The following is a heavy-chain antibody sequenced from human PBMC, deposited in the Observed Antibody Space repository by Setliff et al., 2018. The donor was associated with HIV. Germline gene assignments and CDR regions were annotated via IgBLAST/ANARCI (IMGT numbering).Heavy chain of an antibody. Sequence: PGGSLRLSCAASGSTFSSYSMNWVRQAPGKGLEWISYNGIINGAKHYADSMEGRFTISRDDAKNSLYLQMDSLRAEDTAVYYCVRDRDWAFDYWGQGILVTVSS. V-gene: IGHV3-48*01. D-gene: IGHD3-9*01. CDR1: GSTFSSYS. CDR2: NGIINGAK. J-gene: IGHJ4*02. CDR3: VRDRDWAFDY.